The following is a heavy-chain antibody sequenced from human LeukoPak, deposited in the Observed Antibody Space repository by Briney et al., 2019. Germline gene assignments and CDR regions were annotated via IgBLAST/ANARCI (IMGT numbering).Heavy chain of an antibody. V-gene: IGHV4-39*01. CDR2: IYYSGST. J-gene: IGHJ4*02. D-gene: IGHD3-16*02. CDR3: ASGDYLWGSYLGY. Sequence: SETLSLTCIVSDGSISSSRYYWGWIRQPPGKGLEWIGSIYYSGSTNYNPSLKSQVTISVDTSNNQFSLKLSSLTAADTAVYYCASGDYLWGSYLGYWGQGTLVTVSS. CDR1: DGSISSSRYY.